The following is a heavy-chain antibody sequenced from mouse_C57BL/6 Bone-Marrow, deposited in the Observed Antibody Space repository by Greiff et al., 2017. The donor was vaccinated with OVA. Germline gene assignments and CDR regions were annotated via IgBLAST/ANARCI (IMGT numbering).Heavy chain of an antibody. V-gene: IGHV1-69*01. CDR3: ARSWGVTNVVLYYFDY. J-gene: IGHJ2*01. D-gene: IGHD1-3*01. CDR2: IDPSDSYT. CDR1: GYTFTSYW. Sequence: QVQLQQPGAELVMPGASVKLSCKASGYTFTSYWMHWVKQRPGQGLEWIGEIDPSDSYTNYNQKFKGKSTLTVDKSSSTAYMQLSSLTSEDSAVYYCARSWGVTNVVLYYFDYWGQGTTLTVSS.